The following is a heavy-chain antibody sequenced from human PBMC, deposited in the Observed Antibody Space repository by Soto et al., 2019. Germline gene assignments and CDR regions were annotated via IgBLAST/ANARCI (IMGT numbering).Heavy chain of an antibody. CDR2: ISGSGDTT. D-gene: IGHD6-19*01. Sequence: PGGSLRLSCAASGFTFNIYAMSWVRQAPGKGLEWVSAISGSGDTTYYADSVKGRFTISRDNSKNTLYLQMNSLRAEDTAVFYCAKDHQEWLVHGGFYYFDYWGQGTLVTVSS. CDR3: AKDHQEWLVHGGFYYFDY. J-gene: IGHJ4*02. CDR1: GFTFNIYA. V-gene: IGHV3-23*01.